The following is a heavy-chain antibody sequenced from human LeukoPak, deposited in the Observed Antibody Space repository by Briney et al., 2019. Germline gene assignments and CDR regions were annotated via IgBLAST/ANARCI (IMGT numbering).Heavy chain of an antibody. CDR3: ARDISPPPYFDY. Sequence: GGSLRLSCAASGFTFSSYSMNWVRQAPGKGLEGVSSISSSSSYIYYADSVKGRFTISRDNAKNSLYLQMNSLRAEDTAVYYCARDISPPPYFDYWGQGTLVTVSS. CDR2: ISSSSSYI. CDR1: GFTFSSYS. J-gene: IGHJ4*02. V-gene: IGHV3-21*01.